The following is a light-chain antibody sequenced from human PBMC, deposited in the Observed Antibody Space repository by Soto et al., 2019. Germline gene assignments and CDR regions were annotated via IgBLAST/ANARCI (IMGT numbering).Light chain of an antibody. J-gene: IGKJ4*01. CDR1: QSVTSSY. Sequence: IVLTQSPGTLSLSPGKRATLSCRASQSVTSSYLAWYQQKPGQAPRLLIYGASSRATGIPDRFSGSGSGTDFTLTISRLEPEDFAVYYCQQYVTSPLTFGGGTKVEIK. CDR3: QQYVTSPLT. CDR2: GAS. V-gene: IGKV3-20*01.